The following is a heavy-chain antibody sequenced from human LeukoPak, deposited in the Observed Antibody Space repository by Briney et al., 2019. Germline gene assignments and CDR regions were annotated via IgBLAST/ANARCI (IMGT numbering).Heavy chain of an antibody. J-gene: IGHJ4*02. Sequence: GGSLRLSCAASGFTVSSNYMSWVRQAPGKGLEWVPVIYSGGSTYYADSVKGRFSISRDNSKNTLYLQMNSLRAEDTAVYYCARAGSGQWYIDYWGQGTLVTVSS. CDR2: IYSGGST. CDR3: ARAGSGQWYIDY. V-gene: IGHV3-66*01. D-gene: IGHD6-19*01. CDR1: GFTVSSNY.